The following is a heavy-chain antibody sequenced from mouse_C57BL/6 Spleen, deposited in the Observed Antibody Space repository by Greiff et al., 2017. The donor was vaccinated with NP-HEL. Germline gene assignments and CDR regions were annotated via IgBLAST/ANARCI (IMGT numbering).Heavy chain of an antibody. Sequence: VQLQQSGPELVKPGASVKISCKASGYTFTDYYINWVKQRPGQGLEWIGWIFPGSGSTYYNEKLKGKATLTVAKSSSTAYMLLSSLTSEDSAVYFCARSDYYGSSSFAYWGQGTLVTVSA. CDR2: IFPGSGST. J-gene: IGHJ3*01. D-gene: IGHD1-1*01. CDR1: GYTFTDYY. V-gene: IGHV1-75*01. CDR3: ARSDYYGSSSFAY.